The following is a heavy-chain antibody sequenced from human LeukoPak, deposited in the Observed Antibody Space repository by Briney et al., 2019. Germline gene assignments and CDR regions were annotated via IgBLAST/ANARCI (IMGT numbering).Heavy chain of an antibody. D-gene: IGHD3-22*01. CDR2: TNRDDSIT. V-gene: IGHV3-74*01. Sequence: GSLRLSCAASGFTFTAYWMHWVRQTPGKGLVWVARTNRDDSITDYADSVKGRFTISRDNAKDTLYLQMNSLSAEDSAVYYCARSHNYYDNSGYLYWGQGTPVTVSS. CDR3: ARSHNYYDNSGYLY. J-gene: IGHJ4*02. CDR1: GFTFTAYW.